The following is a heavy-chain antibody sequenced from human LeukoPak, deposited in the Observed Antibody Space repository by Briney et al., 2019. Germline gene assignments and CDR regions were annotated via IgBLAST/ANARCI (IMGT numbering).Heavy chain of an antibody. CDR2: INTNTGNP. CDR3: ARVDNYGGNFHFDY. CDR1: GYTFTSFA. D-gene: IGHD4-23*01. J-gene: IGHJ4*02. V-gene: IGHV7-4-1*02. Sequence: ASVKVSCKASGYTFTSFAMNWVRQAPGQGLEWIGWINTNTGNPTYAQGFTGRFVFSLDTSVSTAYLQISSLKAEDTAVYYCARVDNYGGNFHFDYWGQGTLVTVSS.